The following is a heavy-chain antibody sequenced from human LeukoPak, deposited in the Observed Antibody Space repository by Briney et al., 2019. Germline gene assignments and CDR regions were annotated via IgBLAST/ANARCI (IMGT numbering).Heavy chain of an antibody. V-gene: IGHV1-2*06. CDR3: ARGLVEMATIVDAFDI. J-gene: IGHJ3*02. CDR2: INPNSGGT. Sequence: ASVKVSCKASGYTFTGYYMHLVRQAPGQGLEWMGRINPNSGGTNYAQKFQGRVTMTRDTSISTAYMELSRLRSDDTAVYYCARGLVEMATIVDAFDIWGQGTMVTVSS. D-gene: IGHD5-24*01. CDR1: GYTFTGYY.